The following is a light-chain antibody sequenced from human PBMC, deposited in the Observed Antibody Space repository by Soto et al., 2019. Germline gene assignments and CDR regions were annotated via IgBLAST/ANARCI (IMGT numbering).Light chain of an antibody. CDR3: QHYDSLPYT. J-gene: IGKJ2*01. V-gene: IGKV1-33*01. CDR1: QTISSW. CDR2: DAS. Sequence: DIQMTQSPSTLSGSVGDRVTITCRASQTISSWLAWYQQKPGKAPKLLIFDASNLETGVPSRFSGSGSGTDFTFFISSLQPEDVATYYCQHYDSLPYTFGQGTKLEIK.